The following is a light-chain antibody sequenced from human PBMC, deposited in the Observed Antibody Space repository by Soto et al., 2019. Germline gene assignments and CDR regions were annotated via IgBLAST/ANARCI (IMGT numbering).Light chain of an antibody. J-gene: IGLJ1*01. CDR2: EVS. V-gene: IGLV2-18*02. CDR3: SSFTSSTTYV. CDR1: SSHVGRYNR. Sequence: QSALTQPPSVYGSPGQSVAVSCTGTSSHVGRYNRVSWYQQPPGTAPKLMIYEVSNRPSGVPDRFSGSKSGNTASLTISGLQAEDEADYYCSSFTSSTTYVFGTGTKVTVL.